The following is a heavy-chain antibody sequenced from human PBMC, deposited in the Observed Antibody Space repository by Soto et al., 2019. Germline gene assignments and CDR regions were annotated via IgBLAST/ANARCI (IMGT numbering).Heavy chain of an antibody. V-gene: IGHV3-21*01. CDR2: ISSSSSYI. Sequence: EVQLVESGGGLVKPGGSLRLSCAACGFTFSSYSMNWVRQAPGKGLEWVSSISSSSSYIYYADSVKGRFTISRDNAKNSLYLQMNSLRAEDTAVYYCARAIHSSSWLYWFDPWGQGTLVTVSS. D-gene: IGHD6-13*01. J-gene: IGHJ5*02. CDR3: ARAIHSSSWLYWFDP. CDR1: GFTFSSYS.